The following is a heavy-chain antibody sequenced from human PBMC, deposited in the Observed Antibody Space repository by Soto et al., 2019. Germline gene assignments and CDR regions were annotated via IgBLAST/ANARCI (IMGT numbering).Heavy chain of an antibody. CDR3: AADSSSTSDTEWGLNWYFDL. D-gene: IGHD2-2*01. Sequence: QMQLVQSGPEVKKPGTSVKVSCKASGFTFTSSAVQWVRQARGQRLEWIGWIVVGSGNTNYAQKFQERVTITRDMSTSTAYMELSSLRSEDTAVYYCAADSSSTSDTEWGLNWYFDLWGRGTLVTVSS. CDR2: IVVGSGNT. J-gene: IGHJ2*01. V-gene: IGHV1-58*01. CDR1: GFTFTSSA.